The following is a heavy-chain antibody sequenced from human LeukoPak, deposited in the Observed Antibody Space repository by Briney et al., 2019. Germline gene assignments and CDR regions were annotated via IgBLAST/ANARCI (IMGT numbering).Heavy chain of an antibody. CDR3: ARVKMTTAGGVFDY. D-gene: IGHD6-13*01. V-gene: IGHV3-48*03. CDR2: ISSSGGTI. J-gene: IGHJ4*02. Sequence: GGSLRLSCAASGFTFSSYEMNWVRQAPGKGLEWVSYISSSGGTIYYADSVKGRFTISRDNAKNSLYLQMNSLRAEDTAVYYCARVKMTTAGGVFDYWGQGTLVTVSS. CDR1: GFTFSSYE.